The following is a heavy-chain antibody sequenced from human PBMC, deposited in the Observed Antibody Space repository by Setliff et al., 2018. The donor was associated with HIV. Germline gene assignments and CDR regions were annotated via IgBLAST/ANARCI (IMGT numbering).Heavy chain of an antibody. CDR2: VFNSGST. V-gene: IGHV4-39*01. Sequence: SETLSLTCKVSGDSIDSSYYYWAWIRQPPGRGLEWIGTVFNSGSTYYTPSLRGRVTISVDTSKDQFSLKLISVTAADTAVYYCARHDGTYCGGDCYLLGYFDLWGRGTLVTVSS. J-gene: IGHJ2*01. CDR3: ARHDGTYCGGDCYLLGYFDL. CDR1: GDSIDSSYYY. D-gene: IGHD2-21*02.